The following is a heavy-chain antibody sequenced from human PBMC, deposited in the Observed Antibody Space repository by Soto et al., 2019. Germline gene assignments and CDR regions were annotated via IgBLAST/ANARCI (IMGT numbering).Heavy chain of an antibody. V-gene: IGHV3-23*01. CDR2: ISGSGGNT. CDR1: GFTFSSSA. Sequence: GGSLRLSCAASGFTFSSSAMSWVRQAPGQGLEWVSAISGSGGNTYYADSVKGRFTITRDNTKNPLYLQMNRLRAEDTAVYYCAKERVSSSGAFDIWGQGTMVTVSS. CDR3: AKERVSSSGAFDI. J-gene: IGHJ3*02. D-gene: IGHD6-6*01.